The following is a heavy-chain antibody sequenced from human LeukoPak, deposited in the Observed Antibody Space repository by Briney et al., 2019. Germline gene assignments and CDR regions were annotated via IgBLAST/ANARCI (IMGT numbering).Heavy chain of an antibody. CDR1: GFSLSTYQ. CDR2: ISSAGNTE. J-gene: IGHJ5*02. CDR3: ATVRDNWFDP. Sequence: GGSLRLSCAASGFSLSTYQMNWVRQAPGKGLEWVSHISSAGNTEYYADAVRGRFTMSRDNAKNSLYLQMNSLRAEDTAVYYCATVRDNWFDPWGQGTLVTVSS. D-gene: IGHD3-10*01. V-gene: IGHV3-48*03.